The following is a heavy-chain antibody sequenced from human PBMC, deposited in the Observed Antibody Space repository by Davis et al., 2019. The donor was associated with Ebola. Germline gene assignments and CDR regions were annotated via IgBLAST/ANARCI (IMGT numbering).Heavy chain of an antibody. CDR1: GFTFSSYG. CDR2: ISYDGSNK. CDR3: ARDTSCSTMSCYYHYSGMDV. D-gene: IGHD3-22*01. V-gene: IGHV3-30*03. Sequence: GGSLRLSCTASGFTFSSYGMHWVRQAPGKGLEWVAVISYDGSNKYYADSMKGRFTISRDNSKNTLYLQMNSLRAEDTAVYYCARDTSCSTMSCYYHYSGMDVWGKGTTVTVSS. J-gene: IGHJ6*04.